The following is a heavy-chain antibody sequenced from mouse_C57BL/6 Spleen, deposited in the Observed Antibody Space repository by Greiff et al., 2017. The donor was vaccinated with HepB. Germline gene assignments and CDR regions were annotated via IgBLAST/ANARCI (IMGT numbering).Heavy chain of an antibody. CDR2: IDPETGGT. Sequence: QVQLQQSGAELVRPGASVTLSCKASGYTFTDYEMHWVKQTPVHGLEWIGAIDPETGGTAYNQKFKGKAILTADKSSSTAYMELRSLTSEDSAVYYCTRHYYGSSAFAYWGQGTLVTVSA. V-gene: IGHV1-15*01. CDR1: GYTFTDYE. D-gene: IGHD1-1*01. CDR3: TRHYYGSSAFAY. J-gene: IGHJ3*01.